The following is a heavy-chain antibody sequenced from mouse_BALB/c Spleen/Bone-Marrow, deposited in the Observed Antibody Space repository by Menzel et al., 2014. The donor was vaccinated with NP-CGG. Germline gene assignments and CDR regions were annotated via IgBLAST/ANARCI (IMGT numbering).Heavy chain of an antibody. Sequence: VMLVESGPGLVAPSQSLSITCTVSGFSLTSYGVHWVRQPPGKGLEWLGVIWADGSTNYNSALMSRLSISKDNSKSQVFIKMNSLQTDDTAMYYCARSHYPYYFDYWGQGTTLTVSS. V-gene: IGHV2-9*02. CDR1: GFSLTSYG. D-gene: IGHD1-2*01. CDR3: ARSHYPYYFDY. CDR2: IWADGST. J-gene: IGHJ2*01.